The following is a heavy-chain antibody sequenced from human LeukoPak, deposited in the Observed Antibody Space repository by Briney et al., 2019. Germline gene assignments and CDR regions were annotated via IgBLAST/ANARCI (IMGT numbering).Heavy chain of an antibody. CDR2: ISSNGGST. Sequence: GGSLRLSCAASGFTFSSYAMHWVRQAPGKGLEYVSAISSNGGSTYYANSVKGRFTISRDNSKNTLYLQMGSLRAEDMAVYYCARSMRGAYYYDSCSSFDIWGQGTMVTVSS. D-gene: IGHD3-22*01. J-gene: IGHJ3*02. CDR1: GFTFSSYA. V-gene: IGHV3-64*01. CDR3: ARSMRGAYYYDSCSSFDI.